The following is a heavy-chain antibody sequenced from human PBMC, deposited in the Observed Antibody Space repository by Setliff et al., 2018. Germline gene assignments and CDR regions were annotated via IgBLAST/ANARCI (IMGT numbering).Heavy chain of an antibody. V-gene: IGHV3-33*06. Sequence: PRGSLTLSCAASGVIFSNYGMHWVRQAAGKGLEWVAVIWYDGINNYYADSVKGRFTISRDINKNTLFMQMNNLRAEDTAVYYWANELAVAGSCIDYWGQGTLVTVSS. CDR2: IWYDGINN. CDR3: ANELAVAGSCIDY. J-gene: IGHJ4*02. CDR1: GVIFSNYG. D-gene: IGHD6-19*01.